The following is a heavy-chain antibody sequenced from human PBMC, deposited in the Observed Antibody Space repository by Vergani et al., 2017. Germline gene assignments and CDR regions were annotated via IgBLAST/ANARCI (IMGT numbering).Heavy chain of an antibody. D-gene: IGHD3-10*01. CDR2: IIPILGIA. V-gene: IGHV1-69*02. J-gene: IGHJ4*02. CDR3: ARLERGGLDY. CDR1: GGTFSSYT. Sequence: QVQLVQSGAEVKKPGSSVKVSCKASGGTFSSYTISWVRQAPGQGLEWMGRIIPILGIANYAQKFQGRVTITADKSTSTAYMELRSLRSDDTAVYYCARLERGGLDYWGQGTLVTVSS.